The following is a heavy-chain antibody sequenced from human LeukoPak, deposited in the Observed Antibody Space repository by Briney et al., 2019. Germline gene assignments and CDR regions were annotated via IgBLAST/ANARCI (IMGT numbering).Heavy chain of an antibody. D-gene: IGHD3-10*01. J-gene: IGHJ4*02. Sequence: GGSLRLSCAASGFTFSSDAMSWVRQAPGKGLEWVSTLSASGSSTYYADSVKGRFTISRDNSKNTLYLQMNSLRAEDTAVYYCAKSPTARLGGIFDYWGQGTLVTVSS. CDR1: GFTFSSDA. CDR2: LSASGSST. CDR3: AKSPTARLGGIFDY. V-gene: IGHV3-23*01.